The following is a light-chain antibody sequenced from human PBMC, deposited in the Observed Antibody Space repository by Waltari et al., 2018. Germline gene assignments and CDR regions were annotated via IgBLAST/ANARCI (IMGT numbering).Light chain of an antibody. CDR1: EDISKS. CDR2: ATS. J-gene: IGKJ4*01. Sequence: DIQMTQSPSSLSAAVGDRVTITCRASEDISKSLAWYQQKPGKAPKLLFYATSRMGSGVPGRFSGGGYGTDYTLTISGLQPEDFATYYCQQYYTSLLTVGGGTKVEVK. V-gene: IGKV1-NL1*01. CDR3: QQYYTSLLT.